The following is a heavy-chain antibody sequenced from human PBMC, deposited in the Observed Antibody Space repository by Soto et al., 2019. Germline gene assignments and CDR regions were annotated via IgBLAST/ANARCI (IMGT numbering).Heavy chain of an antibody. CDR1: GFTVSSNY. CDR3: ARDRDYYDRSGYYYG. Sequence: GGSLRLSCAASGFTVSSNYMSWVRQAPGKGLEWVSVIYSGGSTYYADSVKGRFTISRDNSKNTLYLQMNSLRAEDTAVYYCARDRDYYDRSGYYYGWGQGTLVTVSS. V-gene: IGHV3-53*01. J-gene: IGHJ4*02. D-gene: IGHD3-22*01. CDR2: IYSGGST.